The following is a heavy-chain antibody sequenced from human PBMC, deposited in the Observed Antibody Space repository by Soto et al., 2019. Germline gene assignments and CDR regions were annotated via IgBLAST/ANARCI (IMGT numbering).Heavy chain of an antibody. D-gene: IGHD3-22*01. CDR3: ARETNYDSSGYYGVVY. CDR2: IYYSGST. J-gene: IGHJ4*02. CDR1: GGSISSGGYY. Sequence: PSETLSLTCTVSGGSISSGGYYWSWIRQHPGKGLEWIGYIYYSGSTYYNPSLKSRVTISVDTSKNQFSLKLSSVTAADTAVYYCARETNYDSSGYYGVVYWGQGTLVTVSS. V-gene: IGHV4-31*03.